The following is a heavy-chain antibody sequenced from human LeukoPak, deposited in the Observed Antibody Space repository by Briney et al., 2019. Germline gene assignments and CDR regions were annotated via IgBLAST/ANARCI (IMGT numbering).Heavy chain of an antibody. V-gene: IGHV3-23*01. CDR3: AKDRYGDYEGWFDP. J-gene: IGHJ5*02. Sequence: GGSLRLSCAASGFTFSSYSMNWVRQAPGKGLEWVSAISGSGGSTYYADSAKGRFTISRDNSRNTLYLQMNSLRAEDTAVYYCAKDRYGDYEGWFDPWGQGTLVTVSS. CDR2: ISGSGGST. CDR1: GFTFSSYS. D-gene: IGHD4-17*01.